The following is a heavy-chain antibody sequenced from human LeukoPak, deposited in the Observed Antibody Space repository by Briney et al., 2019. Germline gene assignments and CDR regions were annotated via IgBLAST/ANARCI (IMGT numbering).Heavy chain of an antibody. CDR3: ARSERYGDYAGHFDY. V-gene: IGHV1-46*01. CDR1: GYTFTSYY. Sequence: ASVKVSCKASGYTFTSYYMHWVRQAPGQGLEWMGIINPSGGSTSYAQKFQGRVTMTRDTSTSTAYMELSSLRSEDTAVYYCARSERYGDYAGHFDYWGQGTLVTVSS. J-gene: IGHJ4*02. D-gene: IGHD4-17*01. CDR2: INPSGGST.